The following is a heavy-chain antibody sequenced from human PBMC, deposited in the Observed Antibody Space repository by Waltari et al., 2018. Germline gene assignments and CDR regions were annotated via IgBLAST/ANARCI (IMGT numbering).Heavy chain of an antibody. Sequence: QVQLQQSGPGLVKPSETLSLTCIVSGGSLSSHYWTWIRQSPGKGLEWIGYINDSGTTDYNPSLKSRLSISLDTSTTQFSLKLTSVTAADTAVYYCAGAYGYYYYYMDVWGKGTTVTVSS. D-gene: IGHD3-16*01. CDR1: GGSLSSHY. CDR2: INDSGTT. CDR3: AGAYGYYYYYMDV. V-gene: IGHV4-59*11. J-gene: IGHJ6*03.